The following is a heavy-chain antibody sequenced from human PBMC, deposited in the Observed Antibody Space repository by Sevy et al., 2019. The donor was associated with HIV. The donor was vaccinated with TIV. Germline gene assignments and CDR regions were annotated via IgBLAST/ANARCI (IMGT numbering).Heavy chain of an antibody. Sequence: GSLRLSCAASGFTFSSYWMSWVRQAPGKGLEWVANIKQDGSEKYYVDSVKGRFTISRDNAKNSLYLQMNSLRAEDTAVYYCARENIVVVPAAKGYYYYGMDVWGQGTTVTVSS. CDR2: IKQDGSEK. CDR1: GFTFSSYW. CDR3: ARENIVVVPAAKGYYYYGMDV. J-gene: IGHJ6*02. D-gene: IGHD2-2*01. V-gene: IGHV3-7*03.